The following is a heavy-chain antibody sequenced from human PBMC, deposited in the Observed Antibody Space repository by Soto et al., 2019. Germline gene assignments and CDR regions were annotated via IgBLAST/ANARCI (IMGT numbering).Heavy chain of an antibody. CDR2: ISNDGSSE. J-gene: IGHJ2*01. CDR1: GFNFNFYA. V-gene: IGHV3-30-3*01. CDR3: VRDSGANYGTFWYFDL. Sequence: QVQLVESGGGVVQPGRSLRISCAATGFNFNFYAMYWVRQAPGKGLEWVVMISNDGSSENYADSVRGRFIISRDNSKKTLFLQMNSLRPEDTATYYCVRDSGANYGTFWYFDLWGRGTLVTVSS. D-gene: IGHD5-18*01.